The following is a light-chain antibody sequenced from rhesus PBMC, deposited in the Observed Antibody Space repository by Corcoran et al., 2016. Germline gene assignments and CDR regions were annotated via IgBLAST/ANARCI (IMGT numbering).Light chain of an antibody. CDR3: QHGYGTPWT. J-gene: IGKJ1*01. Sequence: DIQMTQSPSSLSASVGDRVTITCRESENVNNYLNWYQQKPGKAPKLLINKASTVQSGVPSRFSGSGSGTDYTFTIRSLQPEDVATYYCQHGYGTPWTFGQGTKVEIK. CDR2: KAS. V-gene: IGKV1-74*01. CDR1: ENVNNY.